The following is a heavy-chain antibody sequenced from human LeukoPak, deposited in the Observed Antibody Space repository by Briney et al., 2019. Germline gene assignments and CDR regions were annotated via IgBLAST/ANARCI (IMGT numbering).Heavy chain of an antibody. J-gene: IGHJ6*02. CDR2: INPSGGST. D-gene: IGHD3-3*01. V-gene: IGHV1-46*01. CDR1: GGTFSSYA. CDR3: TRSSLEWLLTYYGMDV. Sequence: ASVKVSCKASGGTFSSYAISWVRQAPGQGLEWMGIINPSGGSTSYAQKFQGRVTMTRDTSTSTVYMELSSLRSEDTAVYYCTRSSLEWLLTYYGMDVWGQGTTVTVSS.